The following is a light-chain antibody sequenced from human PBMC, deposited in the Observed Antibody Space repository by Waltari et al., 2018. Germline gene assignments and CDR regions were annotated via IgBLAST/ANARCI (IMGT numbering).Light chain of an antibody. CDR1: QSVSSSY. V-gene: IGKV3-20*01. Sequence: EIVLTQSPGTLSLSPGERATLSCRASQSVSSSYLALCQQKTGPDPRLLIDGASSRATGIPDRFSGSGSGTDFTLTISRLEPEDFAVYYCQQYGSSPPYTFGQGTKLEIK. CDR2: GAS. J-gene: IGKJ2*01. CDR3: QQYGSSPPYT.